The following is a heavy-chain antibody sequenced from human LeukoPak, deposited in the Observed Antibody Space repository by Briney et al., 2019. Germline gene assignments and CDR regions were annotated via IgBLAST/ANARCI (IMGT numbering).Heavy chain of an antibody. J-gene: IGHJ4*02. V-gene: IGHV3-23*01. D-gene: IGHD4-23*01. CDR2: ISGSGGST. Sequence: GGSLRLSCAASGFTFSSYAMSWVRQAPGKELEWVSAISGSGGSTYYADSVKGRFTISRDNSKNTLYLQMDSLRAEDTAVYYCAKGLSSMTVITPFDYWGQGTLVTVSS. CDR1: GFTFSSYA. CDR3: AKGLSSMTVITPFDY.